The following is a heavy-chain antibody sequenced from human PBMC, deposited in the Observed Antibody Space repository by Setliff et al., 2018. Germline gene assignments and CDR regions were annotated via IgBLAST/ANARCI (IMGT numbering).Heavy chain of an antibody. CDR3: ARSQTTAVKGGVFAV. J-gene: IGHJ2*01. CDR2: IYYSGST. Sequence: PSETLSLTCIVSGASITSEAYYWSWIRQYPGKGLEWIGYIYYSGSTYYNPSLQSRVTVSLDSSKNHFSLELTSVTAADTAVYFCARSQTTAVKGGVFAVWGRGTLVTVSS. V-gene: IGHV4-31*03. D-gene: IGHD4-4*01. CDR1: GASITSEAYY.